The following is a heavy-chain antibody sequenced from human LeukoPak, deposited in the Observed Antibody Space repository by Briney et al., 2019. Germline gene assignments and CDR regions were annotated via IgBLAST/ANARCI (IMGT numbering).Heavy chain of an antibody. CDR3: ATDRIYDSSGYTSDY. CDR1: GGTFSSYA. Sequence: SVKVSCKASGGTFSSYAISWVRQAPGQGLEWMGRIIPILGIANYAQKFQGRVTITADKSTSTAYMELSSLRSEDTAVYYCATDRIYDSSGYTSDYWGQGTLVTVSS. J-gene: IGHJ4*02. D-gene: IGHD3-22*01. CDR2: IIPILGIA. V-gene: IGHV1-69*04.